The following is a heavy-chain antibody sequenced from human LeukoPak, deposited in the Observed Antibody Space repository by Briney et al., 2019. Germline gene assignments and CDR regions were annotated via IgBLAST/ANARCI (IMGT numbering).Heavy chain of an antibody. CDR2: IRSKTDGGTT. V-gene: IGHV3-49*04. J-gene: IGHJ1*01. CDR3: TTDQGSGWSAREYFQH. Sequence: GGSLRLSCTTSGFTFGDYAMSWVRQAPGKGLEWVGFIRSKTDGGTTDYAAPVKGRFTISRDDSKNTLYLQMNSLKTEDTAVYYCTTDQGSGWSAREYFQHWGQGTLVTVSS. CDR1: GFTFGDYA. D-gene: IGHD6-19*01.